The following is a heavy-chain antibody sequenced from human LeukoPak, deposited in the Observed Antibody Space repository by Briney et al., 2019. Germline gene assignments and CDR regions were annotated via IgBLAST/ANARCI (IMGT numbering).Heavy chain of an antibody. CDR3: ARDKYYYGSGSYRYYYGMDV. CDR2: IYHSGST. D-gene: IGHD3-10*01. J-gene: IGHJ6*04. V-gene: IGHV4-38-2*02. Sequence: PSATPSFTCAVSDYSISSGYYWGWIRQPPGQGMEWIGRIYHSGSTYYNPSLKSRVTISVDTSKNQFSLKLSSVTAADTAVYYCARDKYYYGSGSYRYYYGMDVWGKGTTVTVSS. CDR1: DYSISSGYY.